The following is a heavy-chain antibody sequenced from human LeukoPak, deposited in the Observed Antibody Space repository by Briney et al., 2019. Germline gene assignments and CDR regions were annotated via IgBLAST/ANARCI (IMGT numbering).Heavy chain of an antibody. Sequence: GTLRFSCAASRFMLCRMWMNWLRQAPGKVLQWVANMKQDGSEAYYVVAVRGRFTMSRDNAKNSLYLQMNSLRAEDTAVYYCVRSTGRFGDLLYVWGQGTLVTVSS. V-gene: IGHV3-7*01. CDR3: VRSTGRFGDLLYV. D-gene: IGHD3-10*01. J-gene: IGHJ4*02. CDR1: RFMLCRMW. CDR2: MKQDGSEA.